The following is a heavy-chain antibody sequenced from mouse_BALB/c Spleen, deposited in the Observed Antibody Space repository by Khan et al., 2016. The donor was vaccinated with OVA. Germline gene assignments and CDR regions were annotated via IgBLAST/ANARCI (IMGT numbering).Heavy chain of an antibody. V-gene: IGHV3-2*02. CDR2: ISYSGST. CDR3: ARTARIKY. J-gene: IGHJ2*01. D-gene: IGHD3-3*01. CDR1: GYSITSGYG. Sequence: EVQLQESGPGLVKPSQSLSLTCTVTGYSITSGYGWNWIRQFPGNKLEWMGYISYSGSTNYNPSLKSRISITRDTSKNPFFLQLNSVTTEDTATCYCARTARIKYWSQGTTLTVSS.